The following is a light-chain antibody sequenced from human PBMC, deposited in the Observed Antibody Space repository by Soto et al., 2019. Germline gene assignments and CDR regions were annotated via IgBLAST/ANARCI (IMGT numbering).Light chain of an antibody. CDR3: QQYGSSPSIT. CDR2: GTS. CDR1: QSVASN. V-gene: IGKV3-20*01. Sequence: EIVMTQSPASLSVSPGESVTLSCRASQSVASNLAWYQQKPGQAPRLLIYGTSSRATGIPDRFSGSGSGTDFTLTISRLEPEDFAVYYCQQYGSSPSITFGQGTRLEIK. J-gene: IGKJ5*01.